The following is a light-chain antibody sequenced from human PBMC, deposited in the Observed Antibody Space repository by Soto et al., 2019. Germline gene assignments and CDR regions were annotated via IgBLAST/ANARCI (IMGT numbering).Light chain of an antibody. V-gene: IGLV2-23*03. CDR3: CSYAGSSTFVV. Sequence: QSALTQPASVSGSPGQSITISCTGTSSYVGSHNIVSWYQQHPVKAPKLMIYEGSKRPSGISNRFSSSKSGITASLTISGLQAEDEADYSCCSYAGSSTFVVFGGGTKLTVL. J-gene: IGLJ2*01. CDR2: EGS. CDR1: SSYVGSHNI.